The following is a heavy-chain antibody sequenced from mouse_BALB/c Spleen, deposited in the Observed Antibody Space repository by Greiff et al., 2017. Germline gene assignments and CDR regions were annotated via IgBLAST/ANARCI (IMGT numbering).Heavy chain of an antibody. CDR2: ISSGGST. V-gene: IGHV5-6-5*01. CDR1: GFTFSSYA. J-gene: IGHJ4*01. Sequence: EVKLMESGGGLVKPGGSLKLSCAASGFTFSSYAMSWVRQTPEKRLEWVASISSGGSTYYPDSVKSRFTISRDNARNILYLQMSSLRSEDTAMYYFARGRDDYYAMDYWGQGTSVTVSA. CDR3: ARGRDDYYAMDY.